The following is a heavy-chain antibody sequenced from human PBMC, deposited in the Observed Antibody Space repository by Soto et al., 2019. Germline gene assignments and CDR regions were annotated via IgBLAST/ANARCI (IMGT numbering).Heavy chain of an antibody. V-gene: IGHV3-15*07. Sequence: GSLRLSCAASGFSISSAWMNWVRQAPGKGLEWVGRIKTKTQGETTDYPAPVKGRFTISRDDSKNTLYLQMNSLKMEDTAVYYCTTGSVEGYWGQGTLVTVSS. CDR2: IKTKTQGETT. D-gene: IGHD3-3*01. CDR3: TTGSVEGY. J-gene: IGHJ4*02. CDR1: GFSISSAW.